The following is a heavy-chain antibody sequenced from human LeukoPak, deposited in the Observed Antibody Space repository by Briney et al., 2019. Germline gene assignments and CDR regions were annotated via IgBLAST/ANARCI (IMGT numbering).Heavy chain of an antibody. D-gene: IGHD1-14*01. CDR1: GYSFTSYW. CDR2: IYPRDSDT. V-gene: IGHV5-51*01. J-gene: IGHJ3*02. Sequence: GESLKISCKGSGYSFTSYWVAWVRQMPGKGLEWMGIIYPRDSDTRYSPSFQGQVTISADKSINTAYLQWSGLKASDTAVYYCARHVTTASAARGFDIWGQGTMVTVS. CDR3: ARHVTTASAARGFDI.